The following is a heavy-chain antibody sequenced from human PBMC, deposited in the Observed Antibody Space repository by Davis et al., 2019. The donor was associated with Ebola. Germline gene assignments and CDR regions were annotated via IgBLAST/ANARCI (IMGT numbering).Heavy chain of an antibody. CDR1: GFTFSSYA. CDR3: AKAVLDWYFDY. Sequence: GESLKISCAASGFTFSSYAMSWVRQAPGKGLEWVSAISGAASKTYYAESVKGRFTISRDNSKNTLYLQMNSLRAEDTAVYFCAKAVLDWYFDYWGQGTLVTVSS. V-gene: IGHV3-23*01. J-gene: IGHJ4*02. CDR2: ISGAASKT. D-gene: IGHD3-9*01.